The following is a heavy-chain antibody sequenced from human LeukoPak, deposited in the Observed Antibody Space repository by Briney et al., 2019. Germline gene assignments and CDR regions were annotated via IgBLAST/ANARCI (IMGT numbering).Heavy chain of an antibody. V-gene: IGHV3-23*01. CDR2: ISDSGDST. Sequence: GGSLRLSCAASGFSFSSYGMSWVRQAPGKGLEWVSGISDSGDSTYYADSVKGRFTISRDISKNTLFLQMNSLRAEDTAVYYCAKIQGWFNAAFHIGGQGTMVTVSS. D-gene: IGHD6-19*01. CDR3: AKIQGWFNAAFHI. J-gene: IGHJ3*02. CDR1: GFSFSSYG.